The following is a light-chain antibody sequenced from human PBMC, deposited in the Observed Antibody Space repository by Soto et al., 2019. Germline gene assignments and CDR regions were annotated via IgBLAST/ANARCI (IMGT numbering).Light chain of an antibody. Sequence: QSALTQPPSVSGSPGQSVTISCTGTRSDVGSYNRVSWYQQPPGTAPKLIIYEVSNRPSGVPDRFSGSKSGNTASLTISGLQAEDEADYYCSSYTSSTIPYVFGTGTKVTVL. CDR1: RSDVGSYNR. V-gene: IGLV2-18*02. J-gene: IGLJ1*01. CDR2: EVS. CDR3: SSYTSSTIPYV.